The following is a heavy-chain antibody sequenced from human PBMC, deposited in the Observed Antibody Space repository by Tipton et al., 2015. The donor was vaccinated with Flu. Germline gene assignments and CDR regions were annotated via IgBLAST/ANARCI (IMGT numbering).Heavy chain of an antibody. V-gene: IGHV3-7*03. J-gene: IGHJ6*03. D-gene: IGHD1-1*01. CDR3: AKERGHLERLYYMDV. Sequence: SLRLSCATSGFTFSNYWMSWIRQTPRKGLEWVAHISLDGSDKYYVDSVKGRFTISRDSAQNSVYLQMNSLRPEDTALYYCAKERGHLERLYYMDVWGKGTTVTVSS. CDR1: GFTFSNYW. CDR2: ISLDGSDK.